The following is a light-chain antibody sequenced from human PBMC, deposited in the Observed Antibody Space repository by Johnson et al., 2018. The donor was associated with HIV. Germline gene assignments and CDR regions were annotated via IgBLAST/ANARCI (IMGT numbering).Light chain of an antibody. CDR2: ENN. V-gene: IGLV1-51*02. Sequence: QLVLTQPPSVSAAPGQKVTISCSGSSSNIGNNYVSWYQQLPGTAPKLLIYENNKRPSGIPDRFSASKSGTSATLGITGLQTGDEVDYYCGTWDSSLSVYVFGTGTKVTVL. J-gene: IGLJ1*01. CDR3: GTWDSSLSVYV. CDR1: SSNIGNNY.